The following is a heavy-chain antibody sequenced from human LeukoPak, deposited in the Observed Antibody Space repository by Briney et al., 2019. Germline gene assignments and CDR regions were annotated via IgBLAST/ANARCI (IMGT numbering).Heavy chain of an antibody. J-gene: IGHJ4*02. Sequence: GGSLRLSCAASGFTFSSYGMPWVRQAPGKGLEWVAVISYDGSNKYYADSVKGRFTISRDNSKNTLYLQMNSLRAEDTAVYYCARGGVLLWFGELSPVDYWGQGTLVTVSS. V-gene: IGHV3-30*19. CDR2: ISYDGSNK. CDR1: GFTFSSYG. CDR3: ARGGVLLWFGELSPVDY. D-gene: IGHD3-10*01.